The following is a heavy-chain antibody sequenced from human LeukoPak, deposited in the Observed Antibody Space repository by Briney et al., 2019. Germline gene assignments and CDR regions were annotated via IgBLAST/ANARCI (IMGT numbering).Heavy chain of an antibody. CDR1: GLTFTNYW. CDR2: IKQDGSEK. CDR3: ARTGVKFYGSGSSPH. D-gene: IGHD3-10*01. Sequence: GGSLRLSCAAPGLTFTNYWMSWVRQAPGKGLEWVANIKQDGSEKYYVDSVKGRFTISRDNARNSLYLQMNSLRAEHTAVYHWARTGVKFYGSGSSPHWGQGALVTVSS. J-gene: IGHJ4*02. V-gene: IGHV3-7*01.